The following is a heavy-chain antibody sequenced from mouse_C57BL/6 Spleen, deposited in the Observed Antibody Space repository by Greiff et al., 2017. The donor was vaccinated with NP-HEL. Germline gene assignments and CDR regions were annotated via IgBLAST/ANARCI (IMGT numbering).Heavy chain of an antibody. CDR3: TRGDGYLIFDY. D-gene: IGHD2-3*01. V-gene: IGHV6-6*01. Sequence: EVKLMESGGGLVQPGGSMKLSCAASGFTFSDAWMDWVRQSPEKGLEWVAEIRNKANNHATYYAESVKGRFTISRDDSKSSVYLQMNSLRAEDTGIYYCTRGDGYLIFDYWGQGTTLTVSS. CDR1: GFTFSDAW. J-gene: IGHJ2*01. CDR2: IRNKANNHAT.